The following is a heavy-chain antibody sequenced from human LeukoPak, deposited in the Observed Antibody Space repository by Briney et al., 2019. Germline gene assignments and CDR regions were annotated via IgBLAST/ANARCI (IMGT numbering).Heavy chain of an antibody. D-gene: IGHD7-27*01. CDR2: TYYRSKWTN. V-gene: IGHV6-1*01. CDR3: VKGGENWGSGRFFDY. CDR1: GDSVSANSVG. J-gene: IGHJ4*02. Sequence: SQTLSLTCVISGDSVSANSVGWHWIGQSPSRGLEWLGKTYYRSKWTNDYAVSVKSRIIINPDTAKNQFSLQLNSVTPEDTAVYYCVKGGENWGSGRFFDYWGQGTLVTVSS.